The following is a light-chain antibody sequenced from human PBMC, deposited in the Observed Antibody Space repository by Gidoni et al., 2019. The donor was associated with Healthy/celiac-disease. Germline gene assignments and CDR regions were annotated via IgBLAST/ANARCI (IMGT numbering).Light chain of an antibody. CDR1: QSVSSN. J-gene: IGKJ5*01. V-gene: IGKV3-15*01. CDR2: GAS. Sequence: EIVMTQSPATLSVSPGERATLSCRASQSVSSNLAWYQQKPGQAPRLLIYGASTRATGIPARFSGSGPGTEFTLTISGLQSEDFAVYYCQQYNNWPITFGQGTRLEIK. CDR3: QQYNNWPIT.